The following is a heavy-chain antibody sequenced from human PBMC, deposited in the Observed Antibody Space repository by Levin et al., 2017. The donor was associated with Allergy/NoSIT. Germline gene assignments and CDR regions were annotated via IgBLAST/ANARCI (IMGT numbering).Heavy chain of an antibody. Sequence: SVKVSCKASGGTFSSYAISWVRQAPGQGLEWMGGIIPIFGTANYAQKFQGRVTITADESTSTAYMELSSLRSEDTAVYYCARDPSYCGGDCHDIEYFQHWGQGTLVTVSS. D-gene: IGHD2-21*02. CDR3: ARDPSYCGGDCHDIEYFQH. CDR1: GGTFSSYA. J-gene: IGHJ1*01. CDR2: IIPIFGTA. V-gene: IGHV1-69*13.